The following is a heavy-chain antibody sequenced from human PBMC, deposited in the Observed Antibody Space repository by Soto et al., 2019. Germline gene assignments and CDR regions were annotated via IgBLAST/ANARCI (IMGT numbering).Heavy chain of an antibody. J-gene: IGHJ4*01. CDR1: GCSIRGGGYH. V-gene: IGHV4-31*03. CDR3: ARGGFERFLEWLLRSRYYCYDMDY. D-gene: IGHD3-3*01. Sequence: SESLTFPCPVSGCSIRGGGYHWSRLPQHPGKGLEWIGYIYYSGSTYYNPSLKSRVTISVDTSKNQFSLKLSSVTAEDTAVYYCARGGFERFLEWLLRSRYYCYDMDYWGQGTMVTVSS. CDR2: IYYSGST.